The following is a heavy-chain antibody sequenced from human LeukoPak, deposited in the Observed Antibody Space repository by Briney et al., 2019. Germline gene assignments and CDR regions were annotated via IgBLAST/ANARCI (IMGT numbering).Heavy chain of an antibody. CDR1: GFTFTSYT. J-gene: IGHJ4*02. Sequence: GGSLRLSCAASGFTFTSYTMNWVRQAPGKGLEWVSSISSRSTYIYYADSVKGRFTISRDNAKNSLYLQMNGLRAEDTAVYYCAKDRGSDVGSCFDYWGQGTLVTVSS. V-gene: IGHV3-21*01. CDR2: ISSRSTYI. CDR3: AKDRGSDVGSCFDY. D-gene: IGHD1-26*01.